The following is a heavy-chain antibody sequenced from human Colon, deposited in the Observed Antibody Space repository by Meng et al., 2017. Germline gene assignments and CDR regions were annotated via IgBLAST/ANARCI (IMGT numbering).Heavy chain of an antibody. D-gene: IGHD2-21*01. CDR1: GGPNISVGYY. J-gene: IGHJ4*02. Sequence: VKLQESGQDLVKPAQTLSLTCGVSGGPNISVGYYWGLTRQHPQKGLEWIGYISNSGSAYYNPSLKGRVSISVDTSKNHFSLKMDTVTAADTALYYCARAGLHSYYFDFWGQGTLVTVSS. CDR3: ARAGLHSYYFDF. CDR2: ISNSGSA. V-gene: IGHV4-31*02.